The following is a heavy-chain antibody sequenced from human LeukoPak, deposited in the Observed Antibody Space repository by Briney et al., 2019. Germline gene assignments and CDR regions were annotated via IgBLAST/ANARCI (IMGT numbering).Heavy chain of an antibody. V-gene: IGHV1-69*01. D-gene: IGHD5-18*01. CDR1: GGTFSSYA. Sequence: GASVKVSCKASGGTFSSYAISWVRQAPGQGLEWMGGIIPIFGTANYAQKFRGRVTITADESTSTAYMELSSLRSEDTAVYYCATTWIQLWANFDYWGQGTLVTVSS. CDR3: ATTWIQLWANFDY. CDR2: IIPIFGTA. J-gene: IGHJ4*02.